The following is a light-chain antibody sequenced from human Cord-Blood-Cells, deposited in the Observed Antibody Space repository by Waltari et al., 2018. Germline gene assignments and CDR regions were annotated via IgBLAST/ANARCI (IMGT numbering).Light chain of an antibody. V-gene: IGKV3-15*01. CDR2: GAS. Sequence: EIVMTQSPATLSVSPGERATLSCRASQSVSSNLAWYQQKPGQAPRLLIYGASTRATGIPARFSGSGSGTEFTLTISSLQSEDFAVYYCQQYNNWPPHTFGGGTKVENK. CDR3: QQYNNWPPHT. CDR1: QSVSSN. J-gene: IGKJ4*01.